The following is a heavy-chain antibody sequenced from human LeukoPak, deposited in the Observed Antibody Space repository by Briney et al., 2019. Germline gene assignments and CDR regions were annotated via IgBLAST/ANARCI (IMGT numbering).Heavy chain of an antibody. J-gene: IGHJ5*02. Sequence: ASVKVSCKASGYTFTGYYMHWVRQAPGQGLEWMGWINPNRGGTNYAQKFQGRVTMTRDTSISTAYMELSRLRSDDTAVYYCARGGGGAFINWFDPWGQGTLVTVSS. D-gene: IGHD3-10*01. CDR1: GYTFTGYY. CDR3: ARGGGGAFINWFDP. V-gene: IGHV1-2*02. CDR2: INPNRGGT.